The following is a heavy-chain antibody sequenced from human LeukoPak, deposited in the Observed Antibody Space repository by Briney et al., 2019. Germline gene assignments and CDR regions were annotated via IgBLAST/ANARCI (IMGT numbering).Heavy chain of an antibody. D-gene: IGHD3-22*01. CDR1: GYTFTGYY. V-gene: IGHV1-2*02. J-gene: IGHJ4*02. CDR2: INPNSGGT. CDR3: ARVMHDSSGYYYVFDY. Sequence: ASVKVFCKASGYTFTGYYMHWVRQAPGQGLEWMGWINPNSGGTNFAQKFQGRVTMTRDTSISTAYMELSRLRSDDTAVYYCARVMHDSSGYYYVFDYWGQGTLATVSS.